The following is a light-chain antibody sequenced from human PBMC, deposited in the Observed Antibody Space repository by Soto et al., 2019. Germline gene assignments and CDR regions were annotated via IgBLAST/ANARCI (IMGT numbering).Light chain of an antibody. CDR3: QQYAGSPRT. V-gene: IGKV3-20*01. J-gene: IGKJ1*01. CDR1: QSVSSG. Sequence: EMVMTQSPATLSVSPGERATLSCRASQSVSSGLAWYQQKPGQAPRLLLYGASSRATGIPDRFTGSGSGTDFTLTINRVEPEDFAVYFCQQYAGSPRTFGQGTKVDI. CDR2: GAS.